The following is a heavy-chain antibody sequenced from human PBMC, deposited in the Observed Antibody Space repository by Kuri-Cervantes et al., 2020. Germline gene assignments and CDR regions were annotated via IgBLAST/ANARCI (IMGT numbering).Heavy chain of an antibody. D-gene: IGHD2-15*01. CDR2: INSDGRRT. CDR1: GFTFSSYW. J-gene: IGHJ6*03. Sequence: GESLKISCAASGFTFSSYWMHWVRQVPGKGLVWVSRINSDGRRTTHADSVKGRFTISRDNAKNTLYLQMNSLRAEDTAVYYCASEYCSGGSCPYMDVWGKGTTVTVSS. CDR3: ASEYCSGGSCPYMDV. V-gene: IGHV3-74*01.